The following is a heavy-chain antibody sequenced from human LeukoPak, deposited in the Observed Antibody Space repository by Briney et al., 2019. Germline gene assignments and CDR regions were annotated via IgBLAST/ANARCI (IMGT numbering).Heavy chain of an antibody. CDR2: ISWNSGSI. D-gene: IGHD3-10*01. Sequence: PGRSLRLSCAASGFTFDDYAMHWVRQAPGKGLEWVSGISWNSGSIGYADSVKGRFTISRDNAKNSLYLQMNSLRAEDTAVYYCARVRMVRELTGYYYYYGMDIWGQGTTVTVSS. J-gene: IGHJ6*02. CDR3: ARVRMVRELTGYYYYYGMDI. V-gene: IGHV3-9*01. CDR1: GFTFDDYA.